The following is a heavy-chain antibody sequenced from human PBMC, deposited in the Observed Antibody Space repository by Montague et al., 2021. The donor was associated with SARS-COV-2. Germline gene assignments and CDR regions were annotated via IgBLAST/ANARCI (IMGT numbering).Heavy chain of an antibody. CDR2: ISYDGSNK. V-gene: IGHV3-30-3*01. CDR3: ARELTYYGMDI. Sequence: SLRLSCAASGFTFSSYAMHWVRQAPGKGLEWAAVISYDGSNKYYADSVKGRFTISRDNSKNTLYLQMNSLRAEDTAVYYCARELTYYGMDIWGQGTTVTVSS. J-gene: IGHJ6*02. CDR1: GFTFSSYA. D-gene: IGHD2-21*02.